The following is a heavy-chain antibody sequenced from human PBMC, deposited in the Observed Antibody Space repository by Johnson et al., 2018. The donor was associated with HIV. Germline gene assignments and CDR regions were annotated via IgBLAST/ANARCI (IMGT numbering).Heavy chain of an antibody. V-gene: IGHV3-30*02. CDR2: IRYDGSNG. CDR3: TTDLDGYSSSSSDAFDI. D-gene: IGHD6-6*01. CDR1: GFIFSSYG. J-gene: IGHJ3*02. Sequence: QVQLVESGGGVVQPGGSLRLSCAASGFIFSSYGMQWVRQAPGKGLEWVAFIRYDGSNGYYVDSVEGRFTISRDNSNNTLFLQMNSLKTEDTAVYYCTTDLDGYSSSSSDAFDIWGQGTMVTVSS.